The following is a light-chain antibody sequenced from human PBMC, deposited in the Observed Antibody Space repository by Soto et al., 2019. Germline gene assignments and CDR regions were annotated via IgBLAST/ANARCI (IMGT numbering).Light chain of an antibody. CDR1: QSISTY. V-gene: IGKV1-39*01. CDR2: AAS. CDR3: QQSYRTPPT. Sequence: DIQMTQSPSSLSASVGDRVTITCRASQSISTYLNWYQQKTGEAPQLLIYAASSLQSGVPSRFSGSGSGTDFSLTISSLQPEDFATYYCQQSYRTPPTFGQGTRVEVK. J-gene: IGKJ1*01.